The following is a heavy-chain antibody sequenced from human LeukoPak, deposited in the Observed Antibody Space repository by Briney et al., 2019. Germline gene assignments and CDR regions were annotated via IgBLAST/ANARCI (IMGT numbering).Heavy chain of an antibody. J-gene: IGHJ4*02. CDR3: ARDRLGDFWSGYYSAMIVADY. CDR2: ISAYNGNT. Sequence: ASVTVSCKASGYTFTSYGISWVRQAPGQGLEWMGWISAYNGNTNYAQKLQGRVTMTTDTSTSTAYMELRSLGSDDTAVYYCARDRLGDFWSGYYSAMIVADYWGQGTLVTVSS. V-gene: IGHV1-18*01. CDR1: GYTFTSYG. D-gene: IGHD3-3*01.